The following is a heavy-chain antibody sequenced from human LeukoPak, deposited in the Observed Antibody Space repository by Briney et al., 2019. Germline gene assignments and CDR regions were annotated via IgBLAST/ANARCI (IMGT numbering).Heavy chain of an antibody. CDR2: IRYDGNNK. J-gene: IGHJ4*02. CDR3: AKGPDLGSGSYFFDY. Sequence: PGGSLRLSCAASGFTFSNYGMHWVRQAPGKGLEGVAFIRYDGNNKNYADFVKGRFTISRDNSNNTLYLQMNSLRAEDTAVYYCAKGPDLGSGSYFFDYWGQGTLVTVSS. D-gene: IGHD3-10*01. CDR1: GFTFSNYG. V-gene: IGHV3-30*02.